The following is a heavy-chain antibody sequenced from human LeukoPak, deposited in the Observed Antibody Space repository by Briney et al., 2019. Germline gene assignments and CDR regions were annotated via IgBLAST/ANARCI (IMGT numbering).Heavy chain of an antibody. D-gene: IGHD2-2*02. CDR2: ISSSGSPI. Sequence: GGSLRLSCAASGFRFSGYEMNWVRQAPGKGLEWVSYISSSGSPIYYADSVKGRFTISRDNSKNTLYLQMNSLRAEDTAVYYCAREGYCSSTSCYTLGDAFDIWGQGTMVTVSS. CDR3: AREGYCSSTSCYTLGDAFDI. J-gene: IGHJ3*02. V-gene: IGHV3-48*03. CDR1: GFRFSGYE.